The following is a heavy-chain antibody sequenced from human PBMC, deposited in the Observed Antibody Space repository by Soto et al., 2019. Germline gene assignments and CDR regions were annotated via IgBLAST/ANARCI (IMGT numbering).Heavy chain of an antibody. CDR2: ISGSGGSA. Sequence: GGSLRLSCAASGFRFSRYVMSWVRQAPGKGLEWVSGISGSGGSANYANSVMGRFTISRDNSKNTLYLQMINLRADDTAVYYCAKSSTVTTDFDYWGQGTLVTVSS. J-gene: IGHJ4*02. CDR1: GFRFSRYV. D-gene: IGHD4-17*01. CDR3: AKSSTVTTDFDY. V-gene: IGHV3-23*01.